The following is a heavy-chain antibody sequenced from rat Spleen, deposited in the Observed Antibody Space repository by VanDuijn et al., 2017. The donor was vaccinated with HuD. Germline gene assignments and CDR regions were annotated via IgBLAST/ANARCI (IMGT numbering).Heavy chain of an antibody. CDR1: GFTFSSYW. J-gene: IGHJ2*01. V-gene: IGHV5-58*01. CDR3: AVAGYGY. CDR2: ISNDGVNT. D-gene: IGHD1-7*01. Sequence: EVQLVETGGGLVQPGKSLKLSCVASGFTFSSYWMYWVRQAPGKGLEWVSSISNDGVNTYYPDSVKGRFTISRDNAESIVYLQMNSLKSEDTATYYWAVAGYGYWGQGVMVTVSS.